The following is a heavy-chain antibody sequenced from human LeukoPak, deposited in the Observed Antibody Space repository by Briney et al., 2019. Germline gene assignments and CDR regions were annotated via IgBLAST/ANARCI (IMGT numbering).Heavy chain of an antibody. D-gene: IGHD2-2*02. J-gene: IGHJ4*02. V-gene: IGHV4-59*08. CDR1: GGSISNYY. CDR2: IYYSGST. CDR3: AGRYCSSSSCYSGFEY. Sequence: SETLSLTCTVSGGSISNYYWSWIRQPPGKGLEWIGYIYYSGSTNYNPSLKSRVTMSVETSKSQFSPKVISVTAADTAVYYCAGRYCSSSSCYSGFEYWGQGTLVTVSS.